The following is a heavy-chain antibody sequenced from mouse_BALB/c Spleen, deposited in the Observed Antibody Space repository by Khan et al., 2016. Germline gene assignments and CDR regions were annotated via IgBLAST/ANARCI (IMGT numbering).Heavy chain of an antibody. J-gene: IGHJ4*01. CDR2: ISYSGST. CDR1: GDSITSGY. D-gene: IGHD2-1*01. CDR3: ARWDGNYGYYAMDY. V-gene: IGHV3-8*02. Sequence: EVQLVESGPSLVKPSQTLSLTCSVTGDSITSGYWNWIRKFPGNKLEYMGYISYSGSTYYDPSLKSRISITRDTPQNQYYLQLTSVTTEDTATYYCARWDGNYGYYAMDYWGQGTSVTVSS.